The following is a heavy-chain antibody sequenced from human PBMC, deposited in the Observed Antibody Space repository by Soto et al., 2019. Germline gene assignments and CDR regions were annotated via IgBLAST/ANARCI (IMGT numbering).Heavy chain of an antibody. D-gene: IGHD6-13*01. V-gene: IGHV1-8*02. J-gene: IGHJ5*02. CDR3: ARMESAGTLNWFDP. Sequence: ASVKVSCKASGYTFINFDISWVRQAAGQGLEWLGWMNPGSGKTGYASKFQGRVAMTRDASTGTSHLELSSLTSDDTAVYYCARMESAGTLNWFDPWGQGTPVTVSS. CDR2: MNPGSGKT. CDR1: GYTFINFD.